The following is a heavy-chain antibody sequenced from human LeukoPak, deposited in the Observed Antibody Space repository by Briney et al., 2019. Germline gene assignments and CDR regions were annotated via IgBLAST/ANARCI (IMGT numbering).Heavy chain of an antibody. J-gene: IGHJ4*02. CDR3: TRTTVEGWYLDY. Sequence: PSETLSLTCTVSGGSISSSSYYWGWIRQPPGKGLEWIGSIYYSGSTYYNPSLKSRVTISVDTSKNQFSLKLSSVTAADTAVYYCTRTTVEGWYLDYWGQGTLVTVSS. CDR1: GGSISSSSYY. D-gene: IGHD6-19*01. V-gene: IGHV4-39*07. CDR2: IYYSGST.